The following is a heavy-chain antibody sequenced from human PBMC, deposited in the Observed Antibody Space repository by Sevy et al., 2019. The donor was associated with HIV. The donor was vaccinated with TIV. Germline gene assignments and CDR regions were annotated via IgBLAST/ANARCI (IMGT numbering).Heavy chain of an antibody. D-gene: IGHD2-8*01. CDR1: GFTFSIYT. V-gene: IGHV3-23*01. Sequence: GGSLRLSCAASGFTFSIYTMSWVRQAPGKGLEWVSTFCFGGSKIYYADSVKGRFTISRDNSRNTVYLQMNSLRPDDTAVYYCAREGCTQPHDYWGQGTLVTVSS. CDR3: AREGCTQPHDY. J-gene: IGHJ4*02. CDR2: FCFGGSKI.